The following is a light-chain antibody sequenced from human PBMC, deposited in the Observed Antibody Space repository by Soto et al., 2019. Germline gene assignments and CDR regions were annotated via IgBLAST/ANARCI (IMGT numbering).Light chain of an antibody. CDR3: ASFRSGTILV. CDR2: EVN. J-gene: IGLJ2*01. V-gene: IGLV2-14*01. CDR1: RSDIGDSNF. Sequence: QAASVSGSPGQSVTISCTGPRSDIGDSNFISWYQHSPGKAPRLLIYEVNNRPSGVSRRFSGSKAGNTASLTISGLLDDDEADYFCASFRSGTILVFGSGTKLTVL.